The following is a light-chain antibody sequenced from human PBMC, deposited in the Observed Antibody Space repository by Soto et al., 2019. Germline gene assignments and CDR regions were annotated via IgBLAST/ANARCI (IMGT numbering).Light chain of an antibody. CDR3: QQYGSSPRT. V-gene: IGKV3-20*01. Sequence: EIVLTQSPGTLSLSPGERATLSCRASQSVSSSYLAWYQQKPGQAPRLLIYGASTRATGIPDRFSGSGSGTDFTLTISRLEHEDVADYYCQQYGSSPRTFGQGTKLEIK. J-gene: IGKJ2*01. CDR2: GAS. CDR1: QSVSSSY.